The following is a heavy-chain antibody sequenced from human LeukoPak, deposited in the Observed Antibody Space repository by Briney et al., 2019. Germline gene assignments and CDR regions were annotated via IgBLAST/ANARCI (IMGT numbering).Heavy chain of an antibody. J-gene: IGHJ4*02. CDR2: IYYSGST. V-gene: IGHV4-61*08. D-gene: IGHD3-16*02. Sequence: PSETLSLTCAVSGGSISSGGYYWSWIRQPPGKGLEWIGYIYYSGSTNYNPSLKSRVTISVDTSKNQFSLKLSSVTAADTAVYYCARASLKMLSYFDYWGQGTLVTVSS. CDR3: ARASLKMLSYFDY. CDR1: GGSISSGGYY.